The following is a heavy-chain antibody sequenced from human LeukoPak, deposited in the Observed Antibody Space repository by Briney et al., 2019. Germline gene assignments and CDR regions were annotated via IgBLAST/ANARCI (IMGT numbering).Heavy chain of an antibody. V-gene: IGHV3-30-3*01. CDR2: ISYDGSNK. Sequence: QPGRSLRLSCAASGFTFSSHAMHWVRQAPGKGLEWVAVISYDGSNKYYADSVKGRFTISRDNSKNTLYLQMNSLRAEDTAVYYCAREDIVVVTASNSVYYYYYGMDVWGQGTTVTVSS. CDR1: GFTFSSHA. J-gene: IGHJ6*02. CDR3: AREDIVVVTASNSVYYYYYGMDV. D-gene: IGHD2-21*02.